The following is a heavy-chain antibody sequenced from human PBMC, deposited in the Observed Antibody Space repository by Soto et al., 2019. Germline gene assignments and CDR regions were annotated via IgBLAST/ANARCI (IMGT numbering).Heavy chain of an antibody. D-gene: IGHD6-13*01. CDR2: IYYSGST. Sequence: SETLSLTCTVSCGSISSYYWSWIRQPPGKGLEWIGYIYYSGSTNYNPSLKSRVTISVDTSKNQFSLKLSSVTAADTAVYYCARAGYSSSWSGSDYYYGMDVWGQGTTVTVSS. V-gene: IGHV4-59*01. J-gene: IGHJ6*02. CDR1: CGSISSYY. CDR3: ARAGYSSSWSGSDYYYGMDV.